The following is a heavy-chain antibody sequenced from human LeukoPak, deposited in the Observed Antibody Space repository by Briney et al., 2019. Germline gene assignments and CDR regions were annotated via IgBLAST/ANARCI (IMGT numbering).Heavy chain of an antibody. CDR1: GYTFTSYG. J-gene: IGHJ4*02. Sequence: GASVKVSCKASGYTFTSYGISWVRQAPGQGLEWMGWISAYNSNTNYAQKLQGRVTMTTDTSTSTAYMELRSLRSDDTAVYYCATGGITFGGVIAPLDYWGQGTLVTVSS. CDR2: ISAYNSNT. CDR3: ATGGITFGGVIAPLDY. V-gene: IGHV1-18*01. D-gene: IGHD3-16*02.